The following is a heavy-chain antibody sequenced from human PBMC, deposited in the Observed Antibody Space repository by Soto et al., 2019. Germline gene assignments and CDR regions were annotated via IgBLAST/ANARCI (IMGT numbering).Heavy chain of an antibody. J-gene: IGHJ5*02. V-gene: IGHV1-46*01. Sequence: ASVKVSCKASGYTFTSYYMHWVRQAPGQGLEWMGIINPSGGSTSYAQKFQGRATMTRDTSTSTVYMELSSLRSEDTAVYYCARGYYDFWSGYYPSYNWFDPWGQGTLVTVSS. CDR1: GYTFTSYY. CDR3: ARGYYDFWSGYYPSYNWFDP. CDR2: INPSGGST. D-gene: IGHD3-3*01.